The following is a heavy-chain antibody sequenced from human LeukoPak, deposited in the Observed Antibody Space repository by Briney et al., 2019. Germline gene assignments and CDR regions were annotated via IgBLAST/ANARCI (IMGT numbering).Heavy chain of an antibody. Sequence: GESLKISCEGSGYSFTSYWIGWVRRMPRKGLEWMGIIYSGDSDTRYSPSFQGQVTISADKSISTAYLQWSSLKTSDTAMYYCARVVQSFGPRYYGYWGQGTLVTVSS. CDR1: GYSFTSYW. CDR2: IYSGDSDT. V-gene: IGHV5-51*01. J-gene: IGHJ4*02. CDR3: ARVVQSFGPRYYGY. D-gene: IGHD2-15*01.